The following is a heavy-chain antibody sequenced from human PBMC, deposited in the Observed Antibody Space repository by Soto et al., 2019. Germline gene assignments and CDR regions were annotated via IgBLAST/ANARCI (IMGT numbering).Heavy chain of an antibody. D-gene: IGHD3-10*01. CDR3: AKDSLWFGELLEYYYYYMDV. CDR1: GFTFSSYA. J-gene: IGHJ6*03. V-gene: IGHV3-23*01. Sequence: GGSLRLSCAASGFTFSSYAMSWVRQAPGKGLEWVSAISGSGGSTYYADSVKGRFTISRDNSKNTLYLQMNSLRAEDTAVYYCAKDSLWFGELLEYYYYYMDVWGKGTTVTVSS. CDR2: ISGSGGST.